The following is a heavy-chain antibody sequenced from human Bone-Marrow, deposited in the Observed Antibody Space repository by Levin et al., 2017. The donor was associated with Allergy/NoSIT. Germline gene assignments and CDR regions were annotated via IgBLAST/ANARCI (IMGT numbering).Heavy chain of an antibody. D-gene: IGHD6-13*01. CDR3: ARGYSSSWYPSTSPDY. CDR1: GFTFSSYW. V-gene: IGHV3-74*01. Sequence: GGSLRLSCAASGFTFSSYWMHWVRQAPGKGLVWVSRINSDGSSTSYADSVKGRFTISRDNAKNTLYLQMNSLRAEDTAVYYCARGYSSSWYPSTSPDYWGQGTLVTVSS. CDR2: INSDGSST. J-gene: IGHJ4*02.